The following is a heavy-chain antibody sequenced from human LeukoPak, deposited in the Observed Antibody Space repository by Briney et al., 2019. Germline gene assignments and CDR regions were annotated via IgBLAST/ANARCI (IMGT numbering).Heavy chain of an antibody. D-gene: IGHD2-15*01. V-gene: IGHV3-11*04. CDR3: ARADCSGGSCYSPYYYYYYMDV. CDR2: ISSSGSTI. Sequence: PGGSLRLSCAASGFTFSDYYMSWIRQAPGKGLEWVSYISSSGSTIYYADSVKGRFTISRDNSKNSLYLQMNSLRAEDTAVYYCARADCSGGSCYSPYYYYYYMDVWGKGTTVTVSS. CDR1: GFTFSDYY. J-gene: IGHJ6*03.